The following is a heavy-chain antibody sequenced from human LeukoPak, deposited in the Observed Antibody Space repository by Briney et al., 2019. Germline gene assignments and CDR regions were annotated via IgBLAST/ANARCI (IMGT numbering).Heavy chain of an antibody. CDR3: TTVLEFYGSGSYYDAP. CDR2: ISYDGSNK. V-gene: IGHV3-30*03. Sequence: GGSLRLSCAASGFTFSSYGMHWVRQAPGKGLEWVAVISYDGSNKYYADSVKGRFTISRDNSKNTLYLQMNSLRAKDTAVYYCTTVLEFYGSGSYYDAPWGQGTLVTVSS. CDR1: GFTFSSYG. J-gene: IGHJ5*02. D-gene: IGHD3-10*01.